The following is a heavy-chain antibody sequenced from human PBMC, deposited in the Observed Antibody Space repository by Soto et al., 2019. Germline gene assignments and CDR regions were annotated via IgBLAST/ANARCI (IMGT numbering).Heavy chain of an antibody. J-gene: IGHJ6*02. CDR3: ARGIYHDFWSGYFRNYYYGMDV. CDR2: MNPNSGNT. Sequence: ASVDVSCKSSGYTLTSYYSNWVRQATGQGLEGMGWMNPNSGNTGYAQKFQGRVTMTRNTSISTAYMELSSLRSEDTAVYYCARGIYHDFWSGYFRNYYYGMDVWGQGTTVTVSS. CDR1: GYTLTSYY. D-gene: IGHD3-3*01. V-gene: IGHV1-8*01.